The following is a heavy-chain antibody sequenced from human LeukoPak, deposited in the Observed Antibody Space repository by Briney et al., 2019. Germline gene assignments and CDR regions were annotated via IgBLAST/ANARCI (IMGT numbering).Heavy chain of an antibody. Sequence: SETLSLTCTVSGGSISSSSYYWGWIRQPPGKGLEWIGSIYYSGSTYYNPSLKSRVTISVDTSKNQFSLKLSSVTAADTAVYYCARAVAGMFDYWGQGTLVTVSS. D-gene: IGHD6-19*01. CDR3: ARAVAGMFDY. CDR2: IYYSGST. J-gene: IGHJ4*02. V-gene: IGHV4-39*07. CDR1: GGSISSSSYY.